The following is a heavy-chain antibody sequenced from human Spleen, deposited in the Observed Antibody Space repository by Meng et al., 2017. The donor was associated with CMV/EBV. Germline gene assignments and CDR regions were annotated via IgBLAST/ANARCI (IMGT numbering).Heavy chain of an antibody. J-gene: IGHJ6*02. CDR1: GDSISSSNYY. Sequence: SETLSLTCTVSGDSISSSNYYWGWIRQLPGKELEWIGSIHYIAGAYYNPSLKSRVTMSVDTSKNQFSLTLSSVTAADTAVYYCARMYYYGSGSYYMDVWGQGTTVTVSS. V-gene: IGHV4-39*07. D-gene: IGHD3-10*01. CDR2: IHYIAGA. CDR3: ARMYYYGSGSYYMDV.